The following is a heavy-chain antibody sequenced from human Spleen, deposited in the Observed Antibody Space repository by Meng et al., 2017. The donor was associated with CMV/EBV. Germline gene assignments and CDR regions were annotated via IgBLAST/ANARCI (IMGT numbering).Heavy chain of an antibody. J-gene: IGHJ5*02. Sequence: QVHVQQWGAGLLKPSETLSLTCAVYGGSFSGYYWSWIRQPPGKGLEWIGEINHSGSTNYTPSLKSRVTISVDTSKNQFSLKLSSVTAADTAVYYCASLRGDYCSSTSCYVDPWGQGTLVTVSS. CDR3: ASLRGDYCSSTSCYVDP. CDR1: GGSFSGYY. V-gene: IGHV4-34*01. D-gene: IGHD2-2*01. CDR2: INHSGST.